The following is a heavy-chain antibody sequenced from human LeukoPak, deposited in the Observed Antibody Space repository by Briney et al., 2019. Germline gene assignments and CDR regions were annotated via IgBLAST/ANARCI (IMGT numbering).Heavy chain of an antibody. CDR3: ARRYYYGSGSPTDGMDV. J-gene: IGHJ6*02. CDR1: GGSISSYY. V-gene: IGHV4-59*08. Sequence: PSETLSLTCTVSGGSISSYYWSWIRQPPGKGLDWIGYIYNSGSTNYNPSLKSRVTISVDTSKNQFSLNLTSVTAADTAVYYCARRYYYGSGSPTDGMDVWGQGTTVTVSS. D-gene: IGHD3-10*01. CDR2: IYNSGST.